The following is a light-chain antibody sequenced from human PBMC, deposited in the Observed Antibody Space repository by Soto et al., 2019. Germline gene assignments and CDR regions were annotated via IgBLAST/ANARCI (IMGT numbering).Light chain of an antibody. V-gene: IGLV1-44*01. CDR2: NNN. CDR3: AAWDDSLNGVI. CDR1: SSNIGSKT. Sequence: QSVLTQPPSASGTPGQRVTISCSGSSSNIGSKTVNWYQQVPGTPTKLLIYNNNQRPSGVPDRFSGSKSGTSASLAISALQSEDEADYYCAAWDDSLNGVIFGGGTKLPVL. J-gene: IGLJ2*01.